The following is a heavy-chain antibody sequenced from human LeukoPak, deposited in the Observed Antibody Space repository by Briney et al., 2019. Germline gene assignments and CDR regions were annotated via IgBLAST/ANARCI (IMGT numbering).Heavy chain of an antibody. CDR3: ARDKAARPDAFDI. J-gene: IGHJ3*02. V-gene: IGHV3-21*01. CDR1: GFTFSSYS. D-gene: IGHD6-6*01. CDR2: ISSSSSYI. Sequence: PGGSLRLSCAASGFTFSSYSMNWVRQAPGKGLEWVSSISSSSSYIYYADSVKGRFTISRDNAKNSLYLQMNSLRAEDTAVYYCARDKAARPDAFDIWGQGTMVTAFS.